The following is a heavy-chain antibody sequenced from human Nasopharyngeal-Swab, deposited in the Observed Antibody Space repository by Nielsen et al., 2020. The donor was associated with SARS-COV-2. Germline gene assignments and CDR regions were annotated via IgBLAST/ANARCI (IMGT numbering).Heavy chain of an antibody. Sequence: ASVKVSCKASGYTFTSNDINWVRQATGQGLEWMGWMNPNSSNTGYAQKFQGRVTMTRNTSISTAYMELSSLRSEDTAVYYCARGTTVRYFDWLFADYGMDVWGQGTTVTVSS. V-gene: IGHV1-8*01. CDR2: MNPNSSNT. CDR3: ARGTTVRYFDWLFADYGMDV. D-gene: IGHD3-9*01. J-gene: IGHJ6*02. CDR1: GYTFTSND.